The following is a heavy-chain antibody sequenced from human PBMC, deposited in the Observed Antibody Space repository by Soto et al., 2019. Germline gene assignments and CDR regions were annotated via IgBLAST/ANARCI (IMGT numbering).Heavy chain of an antibody. V-gene: IGHV4-59*01. J-gene: IGHJ5*02. CDR1: GGSISSYY. D-gene: IGHD2-2*02. Sequence: QGQLQESGPGLVKPSETLSLTCTVSGGSISSYYWSWIRQPPGKGLEWIGYIYYIGRTNYNPSLKSRVTISVDTSKNQFSLKLSSVTAADTAVYYCARGYCSSTICYIWDNWFDPWGQGTLVTVSS. CDR3: ARGYCSSTICYIWDNWFDP. CDR2: IYYIGRT.